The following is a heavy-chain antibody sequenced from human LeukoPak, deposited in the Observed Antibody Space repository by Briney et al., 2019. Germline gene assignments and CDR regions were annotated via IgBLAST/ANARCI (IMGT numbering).Heavy chain of an antibody. J-gene: IGHJ4*02. CDR1: GGTFSSYA. CDR2: IIPIFGTA. CDR3: ARDTTSIRGACGY. D-gene: IGHD2/OR15-2a*01. V-gene: IGHV1-69*01. Sequence: SVKVSCKASGGTFSSYAISWVRQAPGQGLAWMGGIIPIFGTANYAQKFQGRVTITADESTSTAYMELSSLRSEDTAVYYCARDTTSIRGACGYWGQGTLVTVSS.